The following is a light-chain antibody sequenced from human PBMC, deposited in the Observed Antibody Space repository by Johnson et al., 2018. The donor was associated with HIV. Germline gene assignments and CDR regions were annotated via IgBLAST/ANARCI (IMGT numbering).Light chain of an antibody. J-gene: IGLJ1*01. Sequence: QSMLTQPPSVSAAPGQKVTISCSGSSSNIGNNYVSWYQQLPGAAPKLLIYDNNKRPSGIPDRFSGSKSGPSATLGITGLQTGDEADYYCGTWDSSLSAYVFATGTKVTVL. V-gene: IGLV1-51*01. CDR3: GTWDSSLSAYV. CDR2: DNN. CDR1: SSNIGNNY.